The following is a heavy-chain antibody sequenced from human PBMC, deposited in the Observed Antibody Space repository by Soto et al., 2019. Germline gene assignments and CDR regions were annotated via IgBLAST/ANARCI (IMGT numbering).Heavy chain of an antibody. Sequence: QVQLVQSGAEVKKPGASVKVSCKASGYTFTGYYMHWVRQAPGQGLEWMGWINPNSGGTNHAQKFQGRVTMTRDTSISTAYMELSRLRSDDTAVYYCARDGEWYAFDIWGQGTMVTVSS. D-gene: IGHD2-8*01. CDR1: GYTFTGYY. CDR3: ARDGEWYAFDI. J-gene: IGHJ3*02. V-gene: IGHV1-2*02. CDR2: INPNSGGT.